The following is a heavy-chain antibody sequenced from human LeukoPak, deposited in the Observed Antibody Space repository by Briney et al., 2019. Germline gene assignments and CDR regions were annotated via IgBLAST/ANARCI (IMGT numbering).Heavy chain of an antibody. Sequence: SETLSLTCAVSGYSISSGYYWGWIRQPPGKGLEWIGSIYHSGSTYYNPSLKSRVTTSVDTSKNQSSLKLCSVTAAGTAVYYCAREGYYSSSWPASDYWGQGTLVTVSS. D-gene: IGHD6-13*01. CDR2: IYHSGST. V-gene: IGHV4-38-2*02. J-gene: IGHJ4*02. CDR3: AREGYYSSSWPASDY. CDR1: GYSISSGYY.